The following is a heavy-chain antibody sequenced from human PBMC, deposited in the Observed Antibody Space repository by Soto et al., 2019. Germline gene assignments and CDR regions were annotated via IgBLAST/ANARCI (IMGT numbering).Heavy chain of an antibody. D-gene: IGHD6-19*01. CDR3: ARARYSSGWYFYYGMDV. CDR1: GYTFTGYY. CDR2: INPNSGGT. V-gene: IGHV1-2*04. J-gene: IGHJ6*02. Sequence: GASVKVSCKASGYTFTGYYMHWVRQAPGQGLEWMGWINPNSGGTNYAQKFQGWVTMTRDTSISTAYMELSRLRSDDTAVYYYARARYSSGWYFYYGMDVWGQGTTVTVSS.